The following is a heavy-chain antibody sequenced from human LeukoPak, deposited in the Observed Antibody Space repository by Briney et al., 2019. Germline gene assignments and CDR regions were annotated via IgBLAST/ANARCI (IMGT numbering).Heavy chain of an antibody. V-gene: IGHV4-30-4*01. Sequence: KTSETLSLTCGVSGGSISSGDYYWSWIRQPPGKGLEWIGYIYYSGSTYYNPSLKSRVTISVDTSKNQFSLKLSSVTAADTAVYYCAIYCSGGSCTHPFDYWGQGTLVTVSS. CDR3: AIYCSGGSCTHPFDY. CDR2: IYYSGST. CDR1: GGSISSGDYY. J-gene: IGHJ4*02. D-gene: IGHD2-15*01.